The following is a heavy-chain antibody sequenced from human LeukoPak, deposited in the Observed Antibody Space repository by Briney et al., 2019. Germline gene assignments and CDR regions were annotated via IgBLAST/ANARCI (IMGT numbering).Heavy chain of an antibody. J-gene: IGHJ4*02. V-gene: IGHV4-61*02. Sequence: SETLSLTCTVSGGSISSGSYYWSWNRQPAGKGLEWIGRIYTSGSTNYNPSLKSRVTISVDTSKNQFSLKLSSVTAADTAVYYCARRPYYVDYWGQGTLVTVSS. CDR1: GGSISSGSYY. CDR2: IYTSGST. CDR3: ARRPYYVDY.